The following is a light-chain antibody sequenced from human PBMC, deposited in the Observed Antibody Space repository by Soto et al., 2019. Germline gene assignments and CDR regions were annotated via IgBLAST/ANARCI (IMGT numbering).Light chain of an antibody. V-gene: IGLV2-8*01. J-gene: IGLJ3*02. CDR2: EVT. CDR3: SSYAASNNFYFV. Sequence: QSALTQPPSASGSPGQSVTISCTGTSSDVGGYNYVSWYQQYPGRAPKLMIYEVTKRPSGVPDRFSGSKSGNTASLTVSGLQAEAEADYYCSSYAASNNFYFVFGGGTK. CDR1: SSDVGGYNY.